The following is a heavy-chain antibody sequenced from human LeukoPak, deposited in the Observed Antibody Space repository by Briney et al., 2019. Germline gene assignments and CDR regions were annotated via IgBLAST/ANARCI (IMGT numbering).Heavy chain of an antibody. CDR3: AKARQRLFDY. V-gene: IGHV3-11*01. D-gene: IGHD3-3*01. CDR1: LSLFIFHY. Sequence: GGALRLSFPFTLSLFIFHYFTWIGQPPSRGVEWVSYISGGGGVIYYADSVKGRFTISRDNSKNSLYLQMSSLRAEDTAVYYCAKARQRLFDYWGQGILVTVSS. J-gene: IGHJ4*02. CDR2: ISGGGGVI.